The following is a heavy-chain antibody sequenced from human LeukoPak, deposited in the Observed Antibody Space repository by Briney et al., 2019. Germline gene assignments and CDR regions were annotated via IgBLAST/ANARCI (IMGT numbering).Heavy chain of an antibody. CDR1: GYTFTSYY. CDR3: ARGGRNYYDSSGYYLTFDY. J-gene: IGHJ4*02. Sequence: ASVKVSCKASGYTFTSYYMHWVRQAPGQGLEWMGIINPSGGSTSYAQKFQGRVTMTRDTSTSTVYMELSSLRSEDTAVYYCARGGRNYYDSSGYYLTFDYWGQGTLVTVSS. V-gene: IGHV1-46*01. CDR2: INPSGGST. D-gene: IGHD3-22*01.